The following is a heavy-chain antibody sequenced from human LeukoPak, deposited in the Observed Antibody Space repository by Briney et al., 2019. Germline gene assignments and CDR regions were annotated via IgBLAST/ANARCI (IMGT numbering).Heavy chain of an antibody. J-gene: IGHJ4*02. D-gene: IGHD4-17*01. CDR1: GFTFSSYE. CDR3: ARDLWGITVTTDYFDP. Sequence: PGGSLRLSCAASGFTFSSYEMNWVRQAPGKGLEWVSSISSSSSYIYYADSVKGRFTISRDNAKNSLYLQMISLRAEDMAVYYCARDLWGITVTTDYFDPWGQGTLVTVSS. CDR2: ISSSSSYI. V-gene: IGHV3-21*01.